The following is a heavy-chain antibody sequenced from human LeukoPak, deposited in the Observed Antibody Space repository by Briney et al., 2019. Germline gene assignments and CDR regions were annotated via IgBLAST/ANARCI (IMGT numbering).Heavy chain of an antibody. V-gene: IGHV4-39*01. Sequence: PSETLSLTCTVSGGSISSSSYYWGWIRQPPGKGLEWIGSIYYSGSTYYNPSLKSRVTISVDTSKNQFSLKLSSVTAADTAVYYCASHPPGAYWYFDLWGRGTLVTVSS. CDR1: GGSISSSSYY. D-gene: IGHD3-10*01. J-gene: IGHJ2*01. CDR3: ASHPPGAYWYFDL. CDR2: IYYSGST.